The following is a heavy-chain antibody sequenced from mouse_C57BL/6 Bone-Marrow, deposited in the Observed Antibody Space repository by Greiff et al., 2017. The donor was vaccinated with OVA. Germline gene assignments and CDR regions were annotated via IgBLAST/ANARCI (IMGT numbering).Heavy chain of an antibody. CDR2: ISDGGSYT. D-gene: IGHD1-1*01. CDR3: ARGIYYYGSSPLFDD. CDR1: GFTFSSYA. V-gene: IGHV5-4*01. Sequence: EVQVVESGGGLVKPGGSLKLSCAASGFTFSSYAMSWVRQTPEKRLEWVATISDGGSYTSYPDNVKGRFTISRANAKNNLYLQMSHLKSEDTAMYYCARGIYYYGSSPLFDDWCQGTTLTVSS. J-gene: IGHJ2*01.